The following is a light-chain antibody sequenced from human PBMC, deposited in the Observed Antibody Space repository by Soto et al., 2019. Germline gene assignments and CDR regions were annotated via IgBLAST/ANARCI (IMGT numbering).Light chain of an antibody. Sequence: DIVLTQPPPSLPVTPGEPASISCRPSQSLVHSNGYNHLDWYLQKPGQCPQLQVYLGSTRASGAPFRFSGSGSGTAFTLKSNRVEAEDVETYYCRRTLQSLTFGQGTRLEI. CDR1: QSLVHSNGYNH. CDR3: RRTLQSLT. CDR2: LGS. J-gene: IGKJ5*01. V-gene: IGKV2-28*01.